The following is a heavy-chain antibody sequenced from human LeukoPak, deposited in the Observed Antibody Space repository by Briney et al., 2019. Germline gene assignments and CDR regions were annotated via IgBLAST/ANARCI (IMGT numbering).Heavy chain of an antibody. CDR2: FDPEDGET. Sequence: ASVKVSCKVSGYTLTELSMHWVRQAPGKGLEWMGGFDPEDGETTYAQKFQGRVTMTEDTSTDTAYMELSSLRSEDTAVYYCATGKLEPGLFDYWGQGTLVTVSS. CDR1: GYTLTELS. CDR3: ATGKLEPGLFDY. D-gene: IGHD1-14*01. J-gene: IGHJ4*02. V-gene: IGHV1-24*01.